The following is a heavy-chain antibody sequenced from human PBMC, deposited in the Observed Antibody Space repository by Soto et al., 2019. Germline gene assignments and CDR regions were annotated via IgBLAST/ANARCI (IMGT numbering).Heavy chain of an antibody. Sequence: EVQVLQSGGGLVPPGGSLRLSCAGSGFTFINTGMSWVRQAPGQGLEWVSAITGNGDTTYYADSVKGRFTISRDNSKSKLYRQMNSLTAEDTAVYYCAKIDGYFDYWGQGTLVTVSS. CDR2: ITGNGDTT. V-gene: IGHV3-23*01. J-gene: IGHJ4*02. CDR1: GFTFINTG. CDR3: AKIDGYFDY. D-gene: IGHD3-22*01.